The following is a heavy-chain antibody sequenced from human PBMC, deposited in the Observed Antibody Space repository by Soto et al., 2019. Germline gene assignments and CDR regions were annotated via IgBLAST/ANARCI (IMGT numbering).Heavy chain of an antibody. CDR1: GYTFTSYG. V-gene: IGHV1-18*01. CDR2: MNANSGNT. Sequence: ASVKVSCKASGYTFTSYGISWVRQAPGQGFEWMGWMNANSGNTEYAQKLQGRVSMTRDTSISTAYMELRSLRSDDTAVYYCARDVGQQLFDYWGQGTLVTVSS. J-gene: IGHJ4*02. D-gene: IGHD6-13*01. CDR3: ARDVGQQLFDY.